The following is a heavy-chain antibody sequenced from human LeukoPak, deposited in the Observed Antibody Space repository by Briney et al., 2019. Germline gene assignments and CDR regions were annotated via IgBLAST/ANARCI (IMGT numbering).Heavy chain of an antibody. J-gene: IGHJ4*02. D-gene: IGHD4-17*01. CDR3: AKGNGDYILDFDY. CDR2: ISGSGDST. CDR1: GFTFNSYA. Sequence: PGRSLRLSCAASGFTFNSYAINWVRQAPGKGLEWVSAISGSGDSTYFADSVKGRFTISRRNSKNMVYLQMNSLRAEDAAVYYCAKGNGDYILDFDYWGQGTLVTVSS. V-gene: IGHV3-23*01.